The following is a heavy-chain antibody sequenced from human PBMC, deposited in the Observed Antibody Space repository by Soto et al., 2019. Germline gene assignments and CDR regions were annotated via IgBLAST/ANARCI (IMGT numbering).Heavy chain of an antibody. J-gene: IGHJ5*02. V-gene: IGHV4-59*01. CDR2: IYYSGST. CDR1: GGSISSYY. Sequence: SETLSLTCTVSGGSISSYYWSWIRQPPGKGLEWIGYIYYSGSTNYNPSLKSRVTISVDTSKNQFSLKLSSVTAADTAVYYCARGIMVYACPGGNCWPRFDPWGQGTLVTVSS. CDR3: ARGIMVYACPGGNCWPRFDP. D-gene: IGHD2-8*01.